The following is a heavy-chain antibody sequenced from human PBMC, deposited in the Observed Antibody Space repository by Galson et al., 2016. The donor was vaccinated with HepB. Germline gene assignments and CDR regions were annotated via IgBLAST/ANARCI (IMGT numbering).Heavy chain of an antibody. J-gene: IGHJ4*02. CDR1: GYTFTSYY. D-gene: IGHD3/OR15-3a*01. Sequence: SVKVSCKASGYTFTSYYMHWVRQAPGQGLXXMGXXXPXXXSTSYAQKFQGRVTVTRDTSTSTVYMELSSLRSEDTAVYYCARGTGTGGYFDYWGQGTLVTVSS. CDR2: XXPXXXST. V-gene: IGHV1-46*01. CDR3: ARGTGTGGYFDY.